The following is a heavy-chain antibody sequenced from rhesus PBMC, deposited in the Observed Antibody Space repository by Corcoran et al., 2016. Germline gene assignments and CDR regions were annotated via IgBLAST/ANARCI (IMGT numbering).Heavy chain of an antibody. CDR2: IYWDDDK. V-gene: IGHV2S1*01. J-gene: IGHJ4*01. CDR1: GFSLSTSGMG. Sequence: QVTLKESGPALVKPTQTLTLTCTFSGFSLSTSGMGVGWIRQPPGKALELRASIYWDDDKNYSTSLKSRLTISKDTSKNQVVLTMTNMDPVDTATYYCARVSGYEDDYGYYYTHYFDYWGQGVLVTVSS. D-gene: IGHD3S6*01. CDR3: ARVSGYEDDYGYYYTHYFDY.